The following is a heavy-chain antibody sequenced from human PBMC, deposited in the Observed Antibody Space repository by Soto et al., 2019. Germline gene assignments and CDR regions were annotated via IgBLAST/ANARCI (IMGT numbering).Heavy chain of an antibody. J-gene: IGHJ6*02. CDR2: IHHSEST. Sequence: SETLSLTCAISGGSISSNNWWTWVRQSPGKGLKWIGEIHHSESTNYNPSLNSRVTISVDKSKNQFSLKLTSVTAADTADYYCARTSYYDSTGYYNMDVWGQGTTVTVSS. V-gene: IGHV4-4*02. CDR1: GGSISSNNW. D-gene: IGHD3-22*01. CDR3: ARTSYYDSTGYYNMDV.